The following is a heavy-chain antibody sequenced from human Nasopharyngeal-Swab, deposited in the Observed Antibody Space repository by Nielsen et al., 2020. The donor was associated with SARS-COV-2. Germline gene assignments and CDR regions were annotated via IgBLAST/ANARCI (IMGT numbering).Heavy chain of an antibody. CDR3: ASERWLQSSFDY. V-gene: IGHV3-7*01. Sequence: LSLTCAASGFPFSSYWMSWVRQAPGKGLEWVANIKQDGSEKYYVDSVKGRFTISRDNAKNSLYLQMNSLRAEDTAVYYCASERWLQSSFDYWGQGTLVTVSS. D-gene: IGHD5-24*01. J-gene: IGHJ4*02. CDR1: GFPFSSYW. CDR2: IKQDGSEK.